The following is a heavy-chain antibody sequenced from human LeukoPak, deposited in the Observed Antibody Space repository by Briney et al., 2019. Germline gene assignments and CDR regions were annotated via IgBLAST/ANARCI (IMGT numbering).Heavy chain of an antibody. V-gene: IGHV4-34*01. CDR1: GGSFSGYY. CDR3: ARAPDYGDYGD. CDR2: INHSGST. D-gene: IGHD4-17*01. Sequence: SETLSLTCAVYGGSFSGYYWSWIRQPPGKGLEWIVEINHSGSTNYNPSFKSRVNISVDTSKNHFSLKLKSVTAADTAVYYCARAPDYGDYGDWGQGTLVTVSS. J-gene: IGHJ4*02.